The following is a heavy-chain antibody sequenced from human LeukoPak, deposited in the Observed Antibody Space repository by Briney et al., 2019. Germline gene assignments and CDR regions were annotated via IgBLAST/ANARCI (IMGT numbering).Heavy chain of an antibody. CDR2: INPNGGVT. J-gene: IGHJ4*02. CDR1: GYTFTSYG. V-gene: IGHV1-2*02. D-gene: IGHD4-17*01. Sequence: ASVKVSCKASGYTFTSYGISWVRQAPGQGLEWMGWINPNGGVTDYAQKFQGRVTMTRDTSISTVYMELRRLRSDDTALYYCARDMTTVTRGGDYWGQGTLVTVSS. CDR3: ARDMTTVTRGGDY.